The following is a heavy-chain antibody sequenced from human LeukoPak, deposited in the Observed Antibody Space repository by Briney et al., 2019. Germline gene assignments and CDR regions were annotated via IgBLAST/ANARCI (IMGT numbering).Heavy chain of an antibody. CDR2: VKPDGTGE. CDR3: TRGRSNAFDI. J-gene: IGHJ3*02. Sequence: GGSLRLSCAPSGFTFSDEWMNWLRQAPGRGLEWVAIVKPDGTGESYVDSVGGRFTISKDNAKNSLYLQMNSLRAEDTAVYYCTRGRSNAFDIWGQGTMVTVSS. CDR1: GFTFSDEW. V-gene: IGHV3-7*01.